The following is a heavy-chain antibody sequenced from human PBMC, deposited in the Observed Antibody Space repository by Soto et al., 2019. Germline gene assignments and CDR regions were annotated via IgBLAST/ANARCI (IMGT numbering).Heavy chain of an antibody. CDR2: IYYSGST. V-gene: IGHV4-39*01. CDR1: GGSISSSSYY. J-gene: IGHJ4*02. CDR3: ARRMNDYSNYVTYYFDD. Sequence: PSETLSLTCTVSGGSISSSSYYWGWIRQPPGKGLEWIGSIYYSGSTYYNPSLKSRVTISVDTSKNQFSLKLSSVTAADTAVYYCARRMNDYSNYVTYYFDDWGQGTLVTVSS. D-gene: IGHD4-4*01.